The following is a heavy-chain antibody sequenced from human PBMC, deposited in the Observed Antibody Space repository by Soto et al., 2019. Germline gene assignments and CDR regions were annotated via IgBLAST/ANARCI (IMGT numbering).Heavy chain of an antibody. J-gene: IGHJ4*02. D-gene: IGHD1-26*01. Sequence: QVQLVQSGAEVKKPGSSVNVSCKASGGIFSSYAISWLRQAPGQGLEWMGAVIPILGQAYYAQNLQDRVTITADESTRTTYMELSSLRSEETAVYFCARVGGVGAPPGADYWGQGTLVTVSS. V-gene: IGHV1-69*01. CDR1: GGIFSSYA. CDR2: VIPILGQA. CDR3: ARVGGVGAPPGADY.